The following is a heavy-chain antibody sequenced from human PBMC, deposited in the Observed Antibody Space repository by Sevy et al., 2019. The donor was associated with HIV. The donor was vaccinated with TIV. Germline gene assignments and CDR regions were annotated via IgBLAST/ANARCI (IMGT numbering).Heavy chain of an antibody. Sequence: SETLSLTCTVSGGSISSYYWSWIRQSPGKGLEWIGYIYYSGSTNYNPSLKSRVTISVDTSKNQFSLKLSSVTAADTAVYYCASRRIDFWSGYPIRTSDYYYYIDVWGKGTPVTVSS. CDR2: IYYSGST. V-gene: IGHV4-59*01. CDR1: GGSISSYY. D-gene: IGHD3-3*01. J-gene: IGHJ6*03. CDR3: ASRRIDFWSGYPIRTSDYYYYIDV.